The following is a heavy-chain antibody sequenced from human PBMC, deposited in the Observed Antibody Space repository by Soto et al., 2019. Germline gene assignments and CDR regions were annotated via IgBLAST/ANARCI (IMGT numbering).Heavy chain of an antibody. Sequence: GGSLRRSCAASGFTFSRYWMQWVRQAPGKGLVWVSYINIDGSSTSYADSVKGRFTISRDNAKNTLYLLMNSLSAEDTAVYYCATYCGSTSRYMGGYSWGQGTLLTVSS. CDR2: INIDGSST. D-gene: IGHD2-2*01. CDR1: GFTFSRYW. CDR3: ATYCGSTSRYMGGYS. J-gene: IGHJ1*01. V-gene: IGHV3-74*01.